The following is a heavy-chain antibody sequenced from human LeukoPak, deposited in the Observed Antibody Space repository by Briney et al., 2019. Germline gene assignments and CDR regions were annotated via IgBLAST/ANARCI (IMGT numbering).Heavy chain of an antibody. CDR3: ARTYYDFWSGYPIKYNWFDP. D-gene: IGHD3-3*01. V-gene: IGHV3-48*01. CDR1: GFNFGSYS. CDR2: ISADSATT. J-gene: IGHJ5*02. Sequence: GGSLRLSCAASGFNFGSYSMTWVRQAPGKGLEWVSVISADSATTFYADSVKGRFTISRDNAKNSLYLQMNSLRAEDTAVYYCARTYYDFWSGYPIKYNWFDPWGQGTLVTVSS.